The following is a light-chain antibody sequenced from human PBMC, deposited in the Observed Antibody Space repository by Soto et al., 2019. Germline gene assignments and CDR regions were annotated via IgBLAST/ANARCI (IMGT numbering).Light chain of an antibody. CDR1: QGISNY. J-gene: IGKJ4*01. CDR2: AAS. Sequence: QVTLSYSNLSDXVGDXVTIXXRASQGISNYLAWCQQKPGKGTKRLITAASNLKSGVTSRFSGSGSGTEFTLTISSLQPEDFATYYCLEHISLRLTFVVSTKVEVK. V-gene: IGKV1-17*03. CDR3: LEHISLRLT.